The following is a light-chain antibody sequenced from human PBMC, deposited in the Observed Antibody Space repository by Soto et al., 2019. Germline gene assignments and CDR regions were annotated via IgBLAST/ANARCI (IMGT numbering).Light chain of an antibody. CDR2: GAS. CDR3: HQQSNTPGP. Sequence: EIVLTQSPGTLSLSPGERATLSCRASQSVDSAYLAWFQHKPGQAPRLLIYGASIRATGIPDRFSGSGSGTDDTLTIGRREPEEDAVYYCHQQSNTPGPFGQGTKVEVK. J-gene: IGKJ1*01. V-gene: IGKV3-20*01. CDR1: QSVDSAY.